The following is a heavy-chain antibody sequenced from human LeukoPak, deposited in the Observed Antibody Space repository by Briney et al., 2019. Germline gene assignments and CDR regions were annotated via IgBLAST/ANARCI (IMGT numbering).Heavy chain of an antibody. CDR2: IIPIFGTA. Sequence: WASVKVSCKASGGTFSSYAISWVRQAPGQGLEWMGGIIPIFGTANYAQKFQGRVTITADESTSTAYMELSSLRSEDTAVYYCARDTYYRSTGFAFDLWGQGTMVTVSS. V-gene: IGHV1-69*01. D-gene: IGHD2-2*01. CDR1: GGTFSSYA. J-gene: IGHJ3*01. CDR3: ARDTYYRSTGFAFDL.